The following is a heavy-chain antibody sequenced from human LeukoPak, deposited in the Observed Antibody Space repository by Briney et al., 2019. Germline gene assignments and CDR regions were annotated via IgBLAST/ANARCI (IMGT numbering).Heavy chain of an antibody. CDR2: ISWNSGSI. J-gene: IGHJ4*02. D-gene: IGHD5-12*01. CDR1: GFTFDDYA. V-gene: IGHV3-9*01. Sequence: GRSLRLSCAASGFTFDDYAMHWVRQAPGKGLEWVSGISWNSGSIGYADSVKGRFTISRDNAKNSLYLQMNSLRAEDTAVYYCARAGSHRNSGYDYWGQGTLVTVSS. CDR3: ARAGSHRNSGYDY.